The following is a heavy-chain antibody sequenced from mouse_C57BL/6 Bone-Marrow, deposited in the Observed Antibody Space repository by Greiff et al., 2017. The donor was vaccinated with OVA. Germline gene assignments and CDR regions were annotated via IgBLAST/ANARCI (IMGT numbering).Heavy chain of an antibody. Sequence: VQLVELEGGLVQPGSPMKLPCTALGSPFSDHYLAWVRQVPEKGLEWFANFNYDGSSTYYLDSLKSRFIISRDNAKNILYLKISRLKSDDTATYCCARVCDGYYELGYWGQGTTLTGSS. CDR2: FNYDGSST. V-gene: IGHV5-16*01. CDR3: ARVCDGYYELGY. J-gene: IGHJ2*01. CDR1: GSPFSDHY. D-gene: IGHD2-3*01.